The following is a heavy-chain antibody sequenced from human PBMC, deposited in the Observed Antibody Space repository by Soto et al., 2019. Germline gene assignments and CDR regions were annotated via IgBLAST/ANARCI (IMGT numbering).Heavy chain of an antibody. J-gene: IGHJ6*02. CDR2: IDWDDDK. Sequence: SGPTLVNPTQALTLTCTFSGFSLNSNGMCVNWIRQPPGKALEWLALIDWDDDKYYGTSLKTRLTISRDTSKNQVGLTMTNMDPVDTATYYCARTSALPLGYPHGMDVWGQGTTVTVSS. D-gene: IGHD7-27*01. V-gene: IGHV2-70*13. CDR3: ARTSALPLGYPHGMDV. CDR1: GFSLNSNGMC.